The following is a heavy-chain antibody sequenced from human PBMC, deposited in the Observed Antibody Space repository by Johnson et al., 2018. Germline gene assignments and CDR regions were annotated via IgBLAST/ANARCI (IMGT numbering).Heavy chain of an antibody. CDR3: ARAADLYYYMDV. V-gene: IGHV3-23*01. CDR1: GFTFSSYA. Sequence: EVQLLESGGGLVQPGGSLRLSCAASGFTFSSYAMSWVRQAPGKGLEWVSAISGSGGSTYYADSVKGRFTIPRDNSKNTLYLQMNSLRAEDTAVYYCARAADLYYYMDVWGKGTTVTVSS. D-gene: IGHD6-13*01. J-gene: IGHJ6*03. CDR2: ISGSGGST.